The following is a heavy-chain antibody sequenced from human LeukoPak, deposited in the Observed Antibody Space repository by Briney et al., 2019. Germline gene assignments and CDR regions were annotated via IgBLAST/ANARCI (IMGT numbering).Heavy chain of an antibody. V-gene: IGHV3-11*01. D-gene: IGHD5-18*01. Sequence: PGGSLRLSCAASGFTFSDYYMSWIRQAPGKGLEWVSYISISGSTIYYADSVKGRFTISRDNAKNSLYLQMNSMRAEDTAVYYCARDVLGYSHYYGMDVWGQGTTVTVSS. CDR3: ARDVLGYSHYYGMDV. J-gene: IGHJ6*02. CDR2: ISISGSTI. CDR1: GFTFSDYY.